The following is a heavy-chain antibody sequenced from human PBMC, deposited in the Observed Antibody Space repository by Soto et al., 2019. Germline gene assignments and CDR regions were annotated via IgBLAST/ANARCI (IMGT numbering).Heavy chain of an antibody. CDR3: TRNRAKFET. J-gene: IGHJ5*02. CDR1: GLTFTTYW. Sequence: EVQLVESGGGLVQPGGSLRLSCVASGLTFTTYWMTWVRQAPGKGLEWVANIKQDGSEKYYVDSVKGRFTISRDDAENSLYLQMNNLRAEDTAVYYCTRNRAKFETWGQGTPVTVSS. D-gene: IGHD1-26*01. V-gene: IGHV3-7*01. CDR2: IKQDGSEK.